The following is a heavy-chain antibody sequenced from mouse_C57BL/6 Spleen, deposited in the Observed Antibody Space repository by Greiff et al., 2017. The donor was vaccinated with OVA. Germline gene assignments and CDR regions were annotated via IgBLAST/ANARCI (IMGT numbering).Heavy chain of an antibody. CDR2: IDPSDSYT. V-gene: IGHV1-69*01. CDR3: ARAVTTVVATRAMDY. D-gene: IGHD1-1*01. J-gene: IGHJ4*01. CDR1: GYTFTSYW. Sequence: QVQLQQPGAELVMPGASVKLSCKASGYTFTSYWMHWVKQRPGQGLAWIGEIDPSDSYTNYNQKFKGKSTLTVDKSSSTAYMQLSSLTSEDSAVYYCARAVTTVVATRAMDYWGQGTSVTVSS.